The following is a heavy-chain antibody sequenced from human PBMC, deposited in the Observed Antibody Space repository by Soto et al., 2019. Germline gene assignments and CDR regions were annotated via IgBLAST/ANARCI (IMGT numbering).Heavy chain of an antibody. J-gene: IGHJ4*02. CDR3: AKVQKAWYTAMVKGAPDY. CDR2: ISYDGSNK. Sequence: HPGGSLRLACAASGFTFSSYGMHWVRQAPGKGLEWVAVISYDGSNKYYADSVKGRFTISRDNSKNTLYLQMNSLRAEDTAVYYSAKVQKAWYTAMVKGAPDYWGQGTLVTVSS. D-gene: IGHD5-18*01. CDR1: GFTFSSYG. V-gene: IGHV3-30*18.